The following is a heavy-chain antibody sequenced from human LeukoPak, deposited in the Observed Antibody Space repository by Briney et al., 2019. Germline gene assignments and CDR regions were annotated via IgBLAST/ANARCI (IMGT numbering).Heavy chain of an antibody. CDR1: GFTFSSYG. CDR3: ARDTNEEQQWLVTDAFDS. D-gene: IGHD6-19*01. CDR2: IWYDGSNK. V-gene: IGHV3-33*01. J-gene: IGHJ3*02. Sequence: GGSLRLSCAASGFTFSSYGMHWVRQAPGKGLEWVAVIWYDGSNKYYADSVKGRFNISRDNSKNTLYLQMNSLRAEDTAVYYWARDTNEEQQWLVTDAFDSWGQGTMVTVSS.